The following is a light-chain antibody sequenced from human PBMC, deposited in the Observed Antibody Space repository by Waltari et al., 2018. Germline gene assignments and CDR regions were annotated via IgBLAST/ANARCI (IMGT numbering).Light chain of an antibody. V-gene: IGLV2-23*01. CDR1: SSDVGTYNL. Sequence: QSALTQPASVSGSPGQPITLSCTGTSSDVGTYNLVSWYQHPPGKAPKFMIYATTKRASALPHLFSGSKSVNTASLTMSGLRAEDDADYYSFSCACSSPHVVFGGGTKLTFL. J-gene: IGLJ2*01. CDR3: FSCACSSPHVV. CDR2: ATT.